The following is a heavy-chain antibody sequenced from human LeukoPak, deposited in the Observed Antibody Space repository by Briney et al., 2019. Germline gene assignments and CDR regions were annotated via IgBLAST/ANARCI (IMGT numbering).Heavy chain of an antibody. J-gene: IGHJ4*02. D-gene: IGHD2-15*01. Sequence: GRSLRLSCAASGSTFSNYGMHRVRQAAGKGLEWVAFISKDGSKKYYGGSVTGRFITSRDNSRNTVYLQMDSLRPEDTAVYYCAKDKGWSRVIDYWGQGTLVTVAS. CDR3: AKDKGWSRVIDY. CDR1: GSTFSNYG. V-gene: IGHV3-30*18. CDR2: ISKDGSKK.